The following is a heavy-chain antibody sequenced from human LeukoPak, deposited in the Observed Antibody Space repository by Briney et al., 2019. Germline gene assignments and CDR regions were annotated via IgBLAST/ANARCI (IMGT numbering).Heavy chain of an antibody. J-gene: IGHJ4*02. CDR2: INPSGGST. Sequence: ASVKVSCKASGYTFTSHYMHWVRQAPGQGLEWMGIINPSGGSTSYAQKFQGRVTMTRDTSTSTVYMELSSLRSEDTAVYYCARDGNSYGYPLYYFDYWGQGTLVTVSS. CDR1: GYTFTSHY. CDR3: ARDGNSYGYPLYYFDY. D-gene: IGHD5-18*01. V-gene: IGHV1-46*01.